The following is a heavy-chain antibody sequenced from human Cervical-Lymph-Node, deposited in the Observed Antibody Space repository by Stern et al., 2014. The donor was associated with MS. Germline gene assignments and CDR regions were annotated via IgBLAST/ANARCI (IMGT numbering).Heavy chain of an antibody. D-gene: IGHD2-15*01. Sequence: QVQLLQPGAEVKKPGASVKVSCKASGYTFATFAVHWVRQAPGQRLEWMGWIAASNGNTKYSQKFQDRLTFTRDTSANTVYMELSSLRSEDTAVYFCARGRGVVLAASYFDYWGQGTLLTVSS. V-gene: IGHV1-3*01. CDR3: ARGRGVVLAASYFDY. J-gene: IGHJ4*02. CDR2: IAASNGNT. CDR1: GYTFATFA.